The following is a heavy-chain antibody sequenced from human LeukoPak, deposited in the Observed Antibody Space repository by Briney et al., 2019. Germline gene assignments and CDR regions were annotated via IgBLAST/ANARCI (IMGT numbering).Heavy chain of an antibody. CDR3: ARGVQSGYYYYYYYMDV. V-gene: IGHV3-48*03. Sequence: PGGSLRLSCAASGFTFSSYEMNWVRQAPGKGLEWVSYISSSGSTIYYADSVKGRFTISRDNAKNSLYLQMNSLRAEDTAVYYCARGVQSGYYYYYYYMDVWGKGTTVTISS. D-gene: IGHD5-12*01. J-gene: IGHJ6*03. CDR1: GFTFSSYE. CDR2: ISSSGSTI.